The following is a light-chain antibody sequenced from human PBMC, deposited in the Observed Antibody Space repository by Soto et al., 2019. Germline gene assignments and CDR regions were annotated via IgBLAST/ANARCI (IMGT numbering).Light chain of an antibody. CDR1: SSDVGGYNY. V-gene: IGLV2-14*03. J-gene: IGLJ1*01. Sequence: QPVLNQPASVSGSPGQSITISCTGASSDVGGYNYVSWYQQHPGKAPKLIIYDVSNRPSGVSDRFSGSKSGNTASLTISGLQTEDEADYFCSSCATSSTLHVFGTGTRSPS. CDR3: SSCATSSTLHV. CDR2: DVS.